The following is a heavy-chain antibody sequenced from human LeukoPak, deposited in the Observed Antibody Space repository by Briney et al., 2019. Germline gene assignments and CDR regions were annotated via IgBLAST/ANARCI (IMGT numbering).Heavy chain of an antibody. D-gene: IGHD3-22*01. Sequence: GGSLRLSCAASGFNFRIYGVSWVRQAPGKGLEWVSAIIGSGGSTYYADSVKGRFTISRDNSKNTLYLQMNSLRAEDTAVYYCAKGTYYYDSSGYYGGYYFDYWGQGTLVTVSS. CDR2: IIGSGGST. J-gene: IGHJ4*02. CDR1: GFNFRIYG. V-gene: IGHV3-23*01. CDR3: AKGTYYYDSSGYYGGYYFDY.